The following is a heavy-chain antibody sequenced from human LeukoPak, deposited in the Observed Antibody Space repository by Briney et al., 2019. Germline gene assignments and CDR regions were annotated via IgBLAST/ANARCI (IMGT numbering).Heavy chain of an antibody. V-gene: IGHV3-7*01. CDR3: ARGGQQQLVY. CDR2: IKQDGSEK. D-gene: IGHD6-13*01. J-gene: IGHJ4*02. Sequence: GGSLRLSCAASGFTFSGYWMSWVRQAPGKGLEWVANIKQDGSEKYYVDSVKGRFTISRDNAKNSLYLQMNSLRAEDTAVYYCARGGQQQLVYWGQGTLVTVSS. CDR1: GFTFSGYW.